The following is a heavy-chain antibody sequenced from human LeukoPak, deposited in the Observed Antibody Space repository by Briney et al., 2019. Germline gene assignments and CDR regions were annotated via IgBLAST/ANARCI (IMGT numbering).Heavy chain of an antibody. CDR2: IKSKTDGGTT. CDR3: TTETLSSGWHNWFDS. Sequence: GGSLRLSCAASGFTFRTYAMSWVRQAPGKGLEWVGRIKSKTDGGTTDYAAPVKGRFTISRDDSKNTLYLQMNSLKTEDTAMYYCTTETLSSGWHNWFDSWGQGTLVTVSS. D-gene: IGHD6-19*01. V-gene: IGHV3-15*01. CDR1: GFTFRTYA. J-gene: IGHJ5*01.